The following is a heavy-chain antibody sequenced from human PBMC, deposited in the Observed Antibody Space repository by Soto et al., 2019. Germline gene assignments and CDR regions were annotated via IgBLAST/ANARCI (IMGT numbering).Heavy chain of an antibody. CDR3: ASDSGYDVWHRLDH. CDR2: IYYSGRT. D-gene: IGHD5-12*01. Sequence: ETLSLTCTVSGGSISSYYWSWIRQPTGKGLEWIGYIYYSGRTNYNPSLKSRVPIPVDTSNNQSSLKLRSVPADDTAVHDCASDSGYDVWHRLDHWGQGTQVT. CDR1: GGSISSYY. V-gene: IGHV4-59*01. J-gene: IGHJ5*02.